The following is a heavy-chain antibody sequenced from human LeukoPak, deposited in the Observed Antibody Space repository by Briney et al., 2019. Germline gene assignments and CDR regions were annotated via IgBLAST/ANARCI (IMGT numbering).Heavy chain of an antibody. CDR3: ARDVGWNSNYDPSYFDY. Sequence: GGCLRLSCAASGFSFTNYAMHWVRQAPGKGLEWVAVMSYEGWSDYNADSVKGRFTISRDNSKNTVYLQINSLRGEDTAGYYCARDVGWNSNYDPSYFDYWGQGTLVFVSS. D-gene: IGHD4-11*01. V-gene: IGHV3-30*01. CDR1: GFSFTNYA. J-gene: IGHJ4*02. CDR2: MSYEGWSD.